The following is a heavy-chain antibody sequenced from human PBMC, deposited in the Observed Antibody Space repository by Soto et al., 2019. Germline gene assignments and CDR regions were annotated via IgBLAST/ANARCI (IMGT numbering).Heavy chain of an antibody. CDR2: VNPSGGHT. Sequence: QVQLMQSGAEVKKPGASVKVSCKASGDNFTDYYIHWVRQAPGQGLEWMGTVNPSGGHTTYAQHFLGRVTLTRDTSTSTLYMELTSLTSDDTAIYYCARGGYVVVVTAALDYCCQVTLVTVSS. V-gene: IGHV1-46*01. D-gene: IGHD2-21*02. CDR3: ARGGYVVVVTAALDY. CDR1: GDNFTDYY. J-gene: IGHJ4*02.